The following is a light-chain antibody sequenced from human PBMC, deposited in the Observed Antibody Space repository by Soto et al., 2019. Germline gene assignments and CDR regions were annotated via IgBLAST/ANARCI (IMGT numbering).Light chain of an antibody. CDR3: LQYNSYSPYT. CDR1: QRISHW. V-gene: IGKV1-5*01. CDR2: DAS. J-gene: IGKJ2*01. Sequence: DVQMTQSPSTLSASVGDRVTITCRASQRISHWLAWYQQKPGKASKLLIYDASSLESGVPSRFSGSGSGTEFTLTISSLQPDDFATYYCLQYNSYSPYTFGQGTKVDIK.